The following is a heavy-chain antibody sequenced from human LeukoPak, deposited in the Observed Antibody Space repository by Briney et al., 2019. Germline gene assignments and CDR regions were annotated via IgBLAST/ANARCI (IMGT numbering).Heavy chain of an antibody. CDR2: IIPIFGTA. CDR3: AVYDSSGYYPGWYSFDI. Sequence: SVKVSCKASGGTFSSYAISWVRQAPGQGLEWMGRIIPIFGTANYAQKFQGRVTITTDESTSTAYMELSSLRSEDTAVYYCAVYDSSGYYPGWYSFDIWGQETMVTVSS. CDR1: GGTFSSYA. V-gene: IGHV1-69*05. J-gene: IGHJ3*02. D-gene: IGHD3-22*01.